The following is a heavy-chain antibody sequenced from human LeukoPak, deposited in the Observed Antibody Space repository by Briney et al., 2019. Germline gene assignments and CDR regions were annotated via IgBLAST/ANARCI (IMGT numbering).Heavy chain of an antibody. CDR3: ARSGSGSSWFGGTLWAFDI. CDR1: GYTFTGYH. Sequence: ASVKVSCKTSGYTFTGYHIHWVRQAPGQGLEWMGRMIPKSGDANYAQQFQGRIIMTRDTSSSTVYMEVIRLKSDDTAVYYCARSGSGSSWFGGTLWAFDIWGQGTMVTVSS. CDR2: MIPKSGDA. J-gene: IGHJ3*02. D-gene: IGHD6-13*01. V-gene: IGHV1-2*06.